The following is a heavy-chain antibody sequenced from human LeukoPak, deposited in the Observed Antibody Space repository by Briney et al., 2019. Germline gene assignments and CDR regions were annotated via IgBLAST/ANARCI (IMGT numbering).Heavy chain of an antibody. CDR3: SRNSRGTEYFDY. CDR1: GGSISSYY. D-gene: IGHD6-13*01. J-gene: IGHJ4*02. CDR2: IYYSGST. Sequence: SETLSLTCTVSGGSISSYYWSWIRQPPGKGLEWIGYIYYSGSTNYNLSLKSRVTISVDTSKNQFSLKLSSVTAADTAVYYCSRNSRGTEYFDYWGQGTLVTVSS. V-gene: IGHV4-59*01.